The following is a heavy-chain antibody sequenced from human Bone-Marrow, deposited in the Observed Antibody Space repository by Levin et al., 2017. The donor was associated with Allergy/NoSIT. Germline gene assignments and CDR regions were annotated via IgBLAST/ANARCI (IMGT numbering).Heavy chain of an antibody. V-gene: IGHV4-34*01. Sequence: SQTLSLTCAVYGGSFSGYYWSWIRQPPGKGLEWIGEINHSGSTNYNPSLKSRVTISVDTSKNQFSLKLSSVTAADTAVYYCASGVENYYESSGYEDYWGQGTLVTVSS. CDR1: GGSFSGYY. CDR3: ASGVENYYESSGYEDY. D-gene: IGHD3-22*01. J-gene: IGHJ4*02. CDR2: INHSGST.